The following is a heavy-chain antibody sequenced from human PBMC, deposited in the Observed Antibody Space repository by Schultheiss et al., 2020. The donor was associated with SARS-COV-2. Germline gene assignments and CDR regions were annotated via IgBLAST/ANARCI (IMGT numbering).Heavy chain of an antibody. D-gene: IGHD3-22*01. V-gene: IGHV3-23*01. CDR3: AKGRITMIVGGG. J-gene: IGHJ4*02. Sequence: GGSLRLSCAASGFTFSSYSMNWVRQAPGKGLEWVSAISGSGGSTYYADSVKGRFTISRDNSKNTLYLQMNSLRAEDTAVYYCAKGRITMIVGGGWGQGTLVTVSS. CDR2: ISGSGGST. CDR1: GFTFSSYS.